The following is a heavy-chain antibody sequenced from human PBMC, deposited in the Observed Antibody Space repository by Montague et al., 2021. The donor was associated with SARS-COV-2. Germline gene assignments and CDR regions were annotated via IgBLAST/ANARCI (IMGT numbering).Heavy chain of an antibody. CDR3: ATHRQHHNH. CDR2: IFYNGDT. D-gene: IGHD6-13*01. CDR1: GGSISGYY. V-gene: IGHV4-59*08. Sequence: SETLSLTCTVSGGSISGYYWTWIRQPPGKGLEWIGYIFYNGDTNYNPPLKSRVTISVDTSKNQFSLKLSSVTAADTAVYYCATHRQHHNHWGQGTMVAVSS. J-gene: IGHJ5*02.